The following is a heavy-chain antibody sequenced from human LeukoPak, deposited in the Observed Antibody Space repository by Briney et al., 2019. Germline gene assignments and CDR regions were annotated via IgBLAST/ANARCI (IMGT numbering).Heavy chain of an antibody. CDR2: ISSSSSYT. V-gene: IGHV3-21*05. CDR1: GFTFSSYW. D-gene: IGHD5-18*01. CDR3: ARLALLPGYSYGSGYFDY. Sequence: GGSLRLSCAASGFTFSSYWMRWVRQAPGKGLEWVSYISSSSSYTNYADSVKGRFTISRDNAKNSLYLQVNSLRAEDTAVYYCARLALLPGYSYGSGYFDYWGQGTLVTVSS. J-gene: IGHJ4*02.